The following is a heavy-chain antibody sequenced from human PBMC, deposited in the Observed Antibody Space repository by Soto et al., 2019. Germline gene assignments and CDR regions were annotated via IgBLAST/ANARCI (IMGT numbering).Heavy chain of an antibody. V-gene: IGHV1-18*01. CDR2: ISAYNGNT. Sequence: HVSCTASGYTFTNFGIIWVRQSPGQGLEWMRCISAYNGNTNYAQKFQGRVTMTTDTSTSTAYMEVRSLRFDDTAVFYCARVEDPESSSWHPFDPWGQGTLVTVSS. CDR1: GYTFTNFG. D-gene: IGHD6-13*01. J-gene: IGHJ5*02. CDR3: ARVEDPESSSWHPFDP.